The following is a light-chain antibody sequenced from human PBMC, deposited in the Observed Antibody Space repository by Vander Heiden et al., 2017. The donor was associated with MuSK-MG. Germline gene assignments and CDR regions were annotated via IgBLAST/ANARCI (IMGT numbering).Light chain of an antibody. J-gene: IGKJ2*01. V-gene: IGKV3-15*01. CDR2: GAS. CDR1: QSVSSN. Sequence: IVLTQSPATLSVSPGERATLSCRASQSVSSNLAWYQQKPGQAPRLLIYGASTRATGIPARFSGSGSGTEFTLTISSLQSEDFAVYYCQQYNNGPPYTFGQGTKLXIK. CDR3: QQYNNGPPYT.